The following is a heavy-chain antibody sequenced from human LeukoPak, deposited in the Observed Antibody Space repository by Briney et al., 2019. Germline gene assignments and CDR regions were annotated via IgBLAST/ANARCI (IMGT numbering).Heavy chain of an antibody. CDR2: INPNSGGT. V-gene: IGHV1-2*02. Sequence: ASVTVSCKASVYTLTGYYMHWVRQAPGQGLAWMGWINPNSGGTNYAQKFQGRVTMTRDTSISTAYMELSRLRSDETAVYYCARGVSGEYYYYYMDVWGKGTTVTVSS. J-gene: IGHJ6*03. D-gene: IGHD3-10*01. CDR3: ARGVSGEYYYYYMDV. CDR1: VYTLTGYY.